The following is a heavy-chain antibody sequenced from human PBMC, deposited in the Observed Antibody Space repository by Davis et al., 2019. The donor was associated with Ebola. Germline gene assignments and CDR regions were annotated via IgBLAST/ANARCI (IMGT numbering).Heavy chain of an antibody. CDR1: GDSFSGYF. J-gene: IGHJ5*02. D-gene: IGHD2-21*02. CDR2: ISHGGVT. Sequence: SETLSLTCAIYGDSFSGYFWSWVRQPTGMGMEWIGQISHGGVTSYNPSLESRFTISMDTSKNQFYLRLDSVTAADTAVYYCARTAMTSISDLGLGYNYFDPWGQGSLVTVST. CDR3: ARTAMTSISDLGLGYNYFDP. V-gene: IGHV4-34*01.